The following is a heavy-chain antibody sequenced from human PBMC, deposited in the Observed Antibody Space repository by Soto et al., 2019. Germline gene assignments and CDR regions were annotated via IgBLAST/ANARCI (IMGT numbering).Heavy chain of an antibody. D-gene: IGHD3-22*01. V-gene: IGHV3-21*01. Sequence: EVQLVESGGGLVKPGGSLRLSCAASGFTFSTYSMNWVRQAPGKGLEWVSSISSSSSYIYYADSVKGRFTISRDNAKNSLYLQMNSLRAEDTAVYYCARDYYDSSGYLASLGYWGRGTLVTVSS. J-gene: IGHJ4*02. CDR3: ARDYYDSSGYLASLGY. CDR2: ISSSSSYI. CDR1: GFTFSTYS.